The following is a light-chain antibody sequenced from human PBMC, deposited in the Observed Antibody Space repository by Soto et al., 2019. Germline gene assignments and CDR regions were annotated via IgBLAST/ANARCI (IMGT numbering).Light chain of an antibody. CDR1: QSVLYSSNNKNY. V-gene: IGKV4-1*01. J-gene: IGKJ4*01. CDR3: QQYYSTPPLT. Sequence: DIVMTQSPDSLAVSLGGRATINCKSSQSVLYSSNNKNYLAWYQQKPGQPPKLLIYWASTRESGVPDRFSGSGSGTDFTLTISSLQAEDVAVYYCQQYYSTPPLTFGGGTKVDIK. CDR2: WAS.